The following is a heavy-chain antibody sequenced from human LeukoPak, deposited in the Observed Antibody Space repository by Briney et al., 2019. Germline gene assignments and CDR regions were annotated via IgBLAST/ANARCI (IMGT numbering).Heavy chain of an antibody. Sequence: PGGSLRLSCAASGFTFSSYAMHWVRPAPGQGLEWVAVISYDGSNKYYADSVKGRFTISRDNSKNTLYLQMNSLRAEDTAVYYCARYDRGSFDYWGQGTLVTVSS. CDR2: ISYDGSNK. CDR1: GFTFSSYA. CDR3: ARYDRGSFDY. V-gene: IGHV3-30*04. D-gene: IGHD1-26*01. J-gene: IGHJ4*02.